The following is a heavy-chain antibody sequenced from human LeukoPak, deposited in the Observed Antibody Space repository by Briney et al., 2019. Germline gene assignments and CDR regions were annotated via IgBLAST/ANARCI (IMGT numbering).Heavy chain of an antibody. CDR2: IYYSGST. J-gene: IGHJ6*02. CDR3: ARVRGYYDILTGYYYCYGMDV. Sequence: SETLSLTRTVSGGSISTYYWSWIRQPPGKGLEWIGYIYYSGSTNYNPSLKSRVTISVDTSKNQFSLKLSSVTAADTAVYYCARVRGYYDILTGYYYCYGMDVWGQGTTVTVSS. V-gene: IGHV4-59*01. CDR1: GGSISTYY. D-gene: IGHD3-9*01.